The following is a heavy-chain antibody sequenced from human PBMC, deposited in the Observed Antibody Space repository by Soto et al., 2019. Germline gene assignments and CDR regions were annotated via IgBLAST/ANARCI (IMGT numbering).Heavy chain of an antibody. CDR2: FAPEDGET. CDR1: GYTLTELS. Sequence: QVQLVQSGAEVKKPGASVKVSCKVSGYTLTELSMHWVRQAPGKGLEWMGGFAPEDGETIYAQKFQGRVTMTEDTSTDTAYMELSSLRSEDTAVYYCATDIVVVPAAKSYYYYGMDVWGQGTTVTVS. J-gene: IGHJ6*02. V-gene: IGHV1-24*01. CDR3: ATDIVVVPAAKSYYYYGMDV. D-gene: IGHD2-2*01.